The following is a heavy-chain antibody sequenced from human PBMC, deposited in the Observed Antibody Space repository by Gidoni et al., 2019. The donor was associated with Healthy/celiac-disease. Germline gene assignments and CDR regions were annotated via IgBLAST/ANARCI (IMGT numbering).Heavy chain of an antibody. Sequence: QVQLVEAGGGVVQPGRSLSISCAASGFTFSSCGMHWVRQASGKGLGWVAGISDDGSNKYYADSVKGRVTISRDNSKNTLYLQMNSLRAEDTAVYYCAKDGKGRYFDYWGQGNLVTVSS. CDR2: ISDDGSNK. CDR1: GFTFSSCG. J-gene: IGHJ4*02. V-gene: IGHV3-30*18. CDR3: AKDGKGRYFDY.